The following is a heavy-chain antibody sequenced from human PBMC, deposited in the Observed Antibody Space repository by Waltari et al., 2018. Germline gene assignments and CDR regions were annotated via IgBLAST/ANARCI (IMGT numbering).Heavy chain of an antibody. CDR3: ASRFISLKNFDY. CDR2: IYYSGST. CDR1: GGSISSSSYY. V-gene: IGHV4-39*01. J-gene: IGHJ4*02. Sequence: QLQLQESGPGLVKPSETLSLTCTVSGGSISSSSYYWGWVRQPPGKGLEWIGSIYYSGSTYYNPSLKSRVTISVDTSKNQFSLKLSSVTAAETAVYYCASRFISLKNFDYWGQGTLVTVSS. D-gene: IGHD3-10*01.